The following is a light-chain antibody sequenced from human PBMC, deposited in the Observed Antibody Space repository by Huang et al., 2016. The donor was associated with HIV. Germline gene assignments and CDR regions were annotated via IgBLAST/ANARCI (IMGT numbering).Light chain of an antibody. CDR1: QSVRSN. J-gene: IGKJ3*01. V-gene: IGKV3-15*01. CDR2: GAS. Sequence: EIVMTQSPATLSASPGERATLSCRASQSVRSNLAGYQQKPGQAPRLLIYGASTRATGIPARFSGSGSGTEFTLTISSLQSEDFAVYYCQQNNNWPPLFTFGPGTKVDIK. CDR3: QQNNNWPPLFT.